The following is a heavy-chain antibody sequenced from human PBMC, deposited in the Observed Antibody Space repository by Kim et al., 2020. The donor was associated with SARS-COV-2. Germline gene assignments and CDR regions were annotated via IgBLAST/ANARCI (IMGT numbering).Heavy chain of an antibody. J-gene: IGHJ3*02. Sequence: GGSLRLSCAASGFTFSSYYMNWVRQAPGKGLEWVSDIYSGSSTYYADYVKGRCTISSDNSKNRLYHQRNSTRSEDTAVYYCARDQKGPLGIYRAFDIWGQGAMVTVSS. V-gene: IGHV3-53*01. D-gene: IGHD1-26*01. CDR2: IYSGSST. CDR3: ARDQKGPLGIYRAFDI. CDR1: GFTFSSYY.